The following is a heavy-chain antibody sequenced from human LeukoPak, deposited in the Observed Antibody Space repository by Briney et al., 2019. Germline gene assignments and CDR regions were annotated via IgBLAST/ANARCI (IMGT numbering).Heavy chain of an antibody. CDR3: ARNIVGATKGGDY. V-gene: IGHV3-74*01. J-gene: IGHJ4*02. CDR2: INSDGSST. D-gene: IGHD1-26*01. Sequence: GGSLRLSCAASGFTFSSYDMHWVRQAPGKGLVWVSRINSDGSSTSYADSVKGRFTISRDNAKNSLYLQMNSLRAEDTAVYYCARNIVGATKGGDYWGQGTLVTVSS. CDR1: GFTFSSYD.